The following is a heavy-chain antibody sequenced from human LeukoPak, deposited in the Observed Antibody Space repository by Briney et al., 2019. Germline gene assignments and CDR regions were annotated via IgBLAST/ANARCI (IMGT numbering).Heavy chain of an antibody. D-gene: IGHD6-13*01. CDR1: GYSFTSYW. Sequence: GESLKISCKGSGYSFTSYWIGWVRQMPGKGLEWMGIIYPGDSDTRYSPSFQGQVTISADKSISTAYLQWSSLKASDTAMYYCARLAYSSSWYVGYFDYWGQGTLVTVSS. CDR2: IYPGDSDT. V-gene: IGHV5-51*01. J-gene: IGHJ4*02. CDR3: ARLAYSSSWYVGYFDY.